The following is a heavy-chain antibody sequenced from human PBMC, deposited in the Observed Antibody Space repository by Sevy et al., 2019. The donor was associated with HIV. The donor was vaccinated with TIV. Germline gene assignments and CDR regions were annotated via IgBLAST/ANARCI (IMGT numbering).Heavy chain of an antibody. D-gene: IGHD3-9*01. V-gene: IGHV3-49*04. J-gene: IGHJ6*02. Sequence: GGSLRLSCTASGFIFGDFAMSWVRQAPGKGLEWVGFIRHKPYGGTKEDAASVKGRFTISRDDSKSIAYLQMNSLKTEDTAVYYCTRSSFDILAGYYGSDAGDGMDVWGQGTTVTVSS. CDR2: IRHKPYGGTK. CDR1: GFIFGDFA. CDR3: TRSSFDILAGYYGSDAGDGMDV.